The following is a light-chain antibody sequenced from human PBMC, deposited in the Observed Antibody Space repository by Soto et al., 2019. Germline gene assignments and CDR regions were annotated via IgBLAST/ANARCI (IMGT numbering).Light chain of an antibody. CDR1: KLGDKY. CDR2: QNS. CDR3: AAWDDSLNAFV. Sequence: SYELTQPPSVSVSPGQTASITCSGDKLGDKYACWYQQKPGRSPVLVIHQNSKRPSGIPERFSGSNSGNTATLTISGTQPMDEADYYCAAWDDSLNAFVFGTGTKLTVL. J-gene: IGLJ1*01. V-gene: IGLV3-1*01.